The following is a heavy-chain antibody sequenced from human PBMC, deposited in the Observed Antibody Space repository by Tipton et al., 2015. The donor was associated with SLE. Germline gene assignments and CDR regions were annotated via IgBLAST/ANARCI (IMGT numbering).Heavy chain of an antibody. CDR1: GLTYSGYA. V-gene: IGHV3-30*02. D-gene: IGHD3-16*01. CDR2: IRADGSNK. J-gene: IGHJ4*02. Sequence: SLRLSCAASGLTYSGYAMHWVRQAPGKGLEWVAFIRADGSNKDYAGSVKGRFTISRDNSKNTLYLQMNRLKVEDTAVYYCAGGTGAYFDHWGQGTLVTVSS. CDR3: AGGTGAYFDH.